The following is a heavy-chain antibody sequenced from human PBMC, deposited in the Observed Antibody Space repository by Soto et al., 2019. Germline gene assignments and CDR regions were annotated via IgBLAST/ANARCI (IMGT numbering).Heavy chain of an antibody. CDR2: ISTSSSYI. CDR1: GFTFSSYS. V-gene: IGHV3-21*01. CDR3: ARGGSGRYEDVDY. Sequence: GGSLRLSCAASGFTFSSYSMNWVRQAPGKGLEWVSSISTSSSYIQYADSVKGRFTISRDNAKNSMYLQMNSLRAEDTAVYYCARGGSGRYEDVDYWGQGTLVTVSS. D-gene: IGHD6-19*01. J-gene: IGHJ4*02.